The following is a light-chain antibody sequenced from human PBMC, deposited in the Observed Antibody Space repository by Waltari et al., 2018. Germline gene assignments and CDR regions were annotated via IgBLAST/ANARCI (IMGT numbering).Light chain of an antibody. J-gene: IGLJ3*02. CDR3: CSFADSSASWV. CDR1: RSDVGTYAL. V-gene: IGLV2-23*02. CDR2: DVN. Sequence: QSALTQPASVSGSPGQAITLSCPGTRSDVGTYALVSWYQQHPGKAPNLMIHDVNKRPSGVSPRFSGSKSGNTASLTISGLQAEDEADYYCCSFADSSASWVFGGGTKLTVL.